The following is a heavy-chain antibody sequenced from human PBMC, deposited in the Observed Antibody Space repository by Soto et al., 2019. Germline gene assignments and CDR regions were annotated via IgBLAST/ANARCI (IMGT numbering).Heavy chain of an antibody. CDR3: ASLYGEPGRYYFDY. V-gene: IGHV4-39*07. J-gene: IGHJ4*02. Sequence: SETLSLSCTVSGGSISSSSYYWGWIRQPPGKGLEWIGNIYYSGSTYYNPSLKSRVTISVDTSKNQVSLKPSSVTAADTAVYYCASLYGEPGRYYFDYWGQGTLVTVSS. CDR1: GGSISSSSYY. CDR2: IYYSGST. D-gene: IGHD4-17*01.